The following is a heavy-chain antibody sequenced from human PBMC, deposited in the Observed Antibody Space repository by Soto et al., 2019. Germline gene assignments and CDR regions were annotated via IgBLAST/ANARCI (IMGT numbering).Heavy chain of an antibody. CDR2: ISGSGGST. Sequence: EVQVLESGGDLLQPGGSLRLSCVASGFTFSNYAMTWVRQAPGKGLEWVSVISGSGGSTYYADSVKGRFTISRDTSKNTLYLQMNNLRADDTALYSCAKGTSYYDSSGFDYWGQGTLVTVSS. D-gene: IGHD3-22*01. CDR1: GFTFSNYA. V-gene: IGHV3-23*01. CDR3: AKGTSYYDSSGFDY. J-gene: IGHJ4*02.